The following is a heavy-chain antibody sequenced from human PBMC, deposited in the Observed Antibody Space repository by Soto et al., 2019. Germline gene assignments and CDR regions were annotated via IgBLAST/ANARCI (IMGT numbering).Heavy chain of an antibody. CDR2: TSSSGATI. J-gene: IGHJ3*02. CDR1: GFTFSSFE. CDR3: ARVGVGSLDAFDI. Sequence: PGGSLRLSCAASGFTFSSFEMPCVRQGPGKGLEGVSYTSSSGATIYYADSVRARFTISIDNAKNTLYLQMNSLRVEDTAVYYWARVGVGSLDAFDIWEQGTMVTVSS. V-gene: IGHV3-48*03. D-gene: IGHD1-26*01.